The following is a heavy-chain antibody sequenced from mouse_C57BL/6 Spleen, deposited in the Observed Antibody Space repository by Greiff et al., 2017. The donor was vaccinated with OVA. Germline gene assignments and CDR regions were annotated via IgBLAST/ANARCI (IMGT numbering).Heavy chain of an antibody. D-gene: IGHD3-2*02. J-gene: IGHJ4*01. Sequence: EVKVVESGPELVKPGASVKIPCKASGYTFTDYNMDWVKQSHGKSLEWIGDINPNNGGTIYNQKFKGKATLTADKSSSTAYMELRSLTSEDSAVYFCARRGAAQATSGYYAMDYWGQGTSVTVSS. CDR2: INPNNGGT. V-gene: IGHV1-18*01. CDR1: GYTFTDYN. CDR3: ARRGAAQATSGYYAMDY.